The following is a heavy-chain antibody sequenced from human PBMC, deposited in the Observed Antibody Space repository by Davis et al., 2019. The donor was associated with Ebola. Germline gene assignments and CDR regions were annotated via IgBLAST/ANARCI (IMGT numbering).Heavy chain of an antibody. J-gene: IGHJ4*02. CDR2: IWYDGSTK. CDR3: AKDTREWELLLAS. CDR1: GFTFSSYG. V-gene: IGHV3-33*06. D-gene: IGHD1-26*01. Sequence: GESLKISCAASGFTFSSYGMHWVRQAPGKGLEWVALIWYDGSTKYYADSVKGRFTISRDNSKNTLYLQMNSLRAEDTAVYYCAKDTREWELLLASWGQGTLVTVSS.